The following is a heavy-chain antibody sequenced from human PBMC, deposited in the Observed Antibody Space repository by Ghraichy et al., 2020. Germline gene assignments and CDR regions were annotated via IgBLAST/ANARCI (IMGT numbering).Heavy chain of an antibody. Sequence: GGSLRLSCAASGFTFSSYSMNWVRQAPGKGLEWVSSISSSSSYIYYADSVKGRFTISRDNAKNSLYLQMNSLRAEDTAVYYCAREDKQLANGDYWGQGTLVTVSS. D-gene: IGHD6-6*01. CDR2: ISSSSSYI. CDR3: AREDKQLANGDY. V-gene: IGHV3-21*01. CDR1: GFTFSSYS. J-gene: IGHJ4*02.